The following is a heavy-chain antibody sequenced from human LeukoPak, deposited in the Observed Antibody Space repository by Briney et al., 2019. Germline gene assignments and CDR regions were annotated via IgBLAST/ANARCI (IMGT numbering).Heavy chain of an antibody. CDR2: ISYDGSNK. Sequence: TGGSLRLSCAASGFTFSSYAMHWVRQAPGKGLEWVAVISYDGSNKYYADSVKGRFTISRDNSKNTLYLQMNSLRAEDTAVYYCARDPYSNYVTGGWFDPWGQGTLVTVSS. V-gene: IGHV3-30-3*01. CDR3: ARDPYSNYVTGGWFDP. J-gene: IGHJ5*02. D-gene: IGHD4-11*01. CDR1: GFTFSSYA.